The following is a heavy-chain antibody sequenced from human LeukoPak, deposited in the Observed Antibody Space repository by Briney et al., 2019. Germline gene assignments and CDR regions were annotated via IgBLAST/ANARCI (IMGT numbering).Heavy chain of an antibody. CDR3: ARAGPGPSDITMVRGVIRRGAFDI. D-gene: IGHD3-10*01. CDR2: INHSGST. CDR1: GGAFSGYY. J-gene: IGHJ3*02. Sequence: SETLSLTCAVYGGAFSGYYWSWIRQPPGKGLEWIGEINHSGSTNDNPSLKSRVTISVDTSKNQFSLKLSSVTAADTAVYYCARAGPGPSDITMVRGVIRRGAFDIWGQGTMVTVSS. V-gene: IGHV4-34*01.